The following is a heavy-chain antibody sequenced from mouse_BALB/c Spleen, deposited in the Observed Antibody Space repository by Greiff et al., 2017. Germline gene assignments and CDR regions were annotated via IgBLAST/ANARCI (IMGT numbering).Heavy chain of an antibody. D-gene: IGHD1-1*01. V-gene: IGHV1-7*01. CDR2: INPSTGYT. J-gene: IGHJ3*01. Sequence: VQGVESGAELAKPGASVKMSCKASGYTFTSYWMHWVKQRPGQGLEWIGYINPSTGYTEYNQKFKDKATLTADKSSSTAYMQLSSLTSEDSAVYYCAYGSSYAWFAYWGQGTLVTVSA. CDR3: AYGSSYAWFAY. CDR1: GYTFTSYW.